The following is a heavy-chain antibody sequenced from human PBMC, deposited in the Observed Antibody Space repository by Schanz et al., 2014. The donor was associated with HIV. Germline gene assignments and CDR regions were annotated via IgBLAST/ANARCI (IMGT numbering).Heavy chain of an antibody. CDR1: RFTFSTYG. V-gene: IGHV3-33*01. CDR2: IWYDGTNK. J-gene: IGHJ4*02. Sequence: QVQLVESGGGVVQPGRSLRLSCAASRFTFSTYGMHWVRQAPGKGLEWVALIWYDGTNKYYADSVKGRFTISRDSSKNTLFLQMNSLRAEDTAVYYCARGLGYWGQGTLVTVSA. CDR3: ARGLGY.